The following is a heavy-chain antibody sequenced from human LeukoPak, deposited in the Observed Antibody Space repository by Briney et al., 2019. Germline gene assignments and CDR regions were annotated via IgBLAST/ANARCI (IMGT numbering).Heavy chain of an antibody. J-gene: IGHJ5*02. CDR1: GFTVSSNS. Sequence: GGSLRLSCTVSGFTVSSNSMSWVRQAPGKGLEWVSFIYSDNTHYSDSVKGRFTISRDNSKNTLYLQMNSLRAEDMAVFYCAKVFFGGSSAWGQGTLVTVSS. CDR3: AKVFFGGSSA. V-gene: IGHV3-53*01. CDR2: IYSDNT. D-gene: IGHD6-13*01.